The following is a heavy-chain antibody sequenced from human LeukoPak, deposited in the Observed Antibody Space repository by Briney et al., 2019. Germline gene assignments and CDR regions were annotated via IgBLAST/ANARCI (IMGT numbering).Heavy chain of an antibody. V-gene: IGHV3-21*01. D-gene: IGHD1-1*01. J-gene: IGHJ4*02. Sequence: AGGSLRLSCAASGFTFSSYTMHWIRQAPGKGLEWVSSISGSNSYIFYADSVKGRFTVSRDNAKDSLYLQMNSLRAEDTAVYYCARALTTLTYEGYWGQGTLVTVSS. CDR1: GFTFSSYT. CDR3: ARALTTLTYEGY. CDR2: ISGSNSYI.